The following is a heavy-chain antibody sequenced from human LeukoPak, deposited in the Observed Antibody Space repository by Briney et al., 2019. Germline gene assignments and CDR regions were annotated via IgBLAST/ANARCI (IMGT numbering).Heavy chain of an antibody. CDR1: GYTLTELS. CDR3: AVDTTMGDGAFDI. V-gene: IGHV1-24*01. Sequence: ASVKVSCKVSGYTLTELSMHWVRQAPGIGVEGMGCFVPVVGETFYAHRFQGTLTMTEHTSTDTAYMELSSLRSDDTAVYYCAVDTTMGDGAFDIWGQGTMVTVSS. J-gene: IGHJ3*02. D-gene: IGHD5-18*01. CDR2: FVPVVGET.